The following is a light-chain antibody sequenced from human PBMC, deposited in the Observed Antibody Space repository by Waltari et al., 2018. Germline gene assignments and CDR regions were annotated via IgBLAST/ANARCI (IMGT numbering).Light chain of an antibody. Sequence: EIVLTQSPATLSLSPGERATVSCRASQSVGRHLAWYQQKPGQAPRLLIYGASARATDIPARFSGSGSGTEFTLTISSLQSEDFAVYYCQQYDSWPPYTFGQGTKLEMK. J-gene: IGKJ2*01. CDR3: QQYDSWPPYT. V-gene: IGKV3-15*01. CDR2: GAS. CDR1: QSVGRH.